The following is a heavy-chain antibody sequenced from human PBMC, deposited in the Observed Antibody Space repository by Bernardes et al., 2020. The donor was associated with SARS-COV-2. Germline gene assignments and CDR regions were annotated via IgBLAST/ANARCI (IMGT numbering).Heavy chain of an antibody. CDR1: GYTFGDYY. D-gene: IGHD1-20*01. J-gene: IGHJ4*02. V-gene: IGHV1-2*02. CDR3: ARESNWNRYFDY. CDR2: MNPNSGGT. Sequence: ASVKVSCKASGYTFGDYYIHWVRQAPGQGLEWMGWMNPNSGGTNYAPKFQGRVTITRDTSIRTVYMEESRLKSDDTAIYFCARESNWNRYFDYWGQGTLVTVSS.